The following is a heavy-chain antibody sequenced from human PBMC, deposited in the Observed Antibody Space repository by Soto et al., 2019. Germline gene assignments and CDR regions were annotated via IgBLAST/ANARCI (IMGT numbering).Heavy chain of an antibody. J-gene: IGHJ4*02. V-gene: IGHV2-5*02. CDR3: AHRLDSSGWYGGWMFDY. Sequence: QITLKESGPTLVKPTQTLTLTCTFSGFSLSTSGVGVGWIRQPPGKALEWLALIYWDDDKRYSPSLKSRLTITKDTSKNQVVLTTTNMDPVDTTTYYCAHRLDSSGWYGGWMFDYWGQGTLVTVSS. D-gene: IGHD6-19*01. CDR1: GFSLSTSGVG. CDR2: IYWDDDK.